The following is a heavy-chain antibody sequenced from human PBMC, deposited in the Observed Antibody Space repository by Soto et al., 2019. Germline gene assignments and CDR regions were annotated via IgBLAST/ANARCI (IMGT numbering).Heavy chain of an antibody. J-gene: IGHJ6*02. CDR1: GYSFTTYW. V-gene: IGHV5-10-1*01. CDR2: IDPGDSST. CDR3: ARLEKWYYNYYGLDV. Sequence: GESLKISCQGSGYSFTTYWISWVRQMPGKGLEWMGKIDPGDSSTNYSPSFRGHITISVDRSINTAHLQFSSLKAADTAVYYCARLEKWYYNYYGLDVCGQGTMATVSS. D-gene: IGHD1-26*01.